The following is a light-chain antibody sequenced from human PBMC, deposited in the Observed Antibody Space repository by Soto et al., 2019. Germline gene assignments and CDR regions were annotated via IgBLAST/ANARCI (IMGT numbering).Light chain of an antibody. CDR1: SSDVRGYNY. Sequence: QSVLTQPASVSGSPGQSITISCTGTSSDVRGYNYVSWYQQHPGKAPKLMIYDVSNRPSGVSNRFSGSKSGNTASLTISGLQAEDEADYYCSSYTSSSTLPFVFGTGTKVTVL. CDR3: SSYTSSSTLPFV. CDR2: DVS. J-gene: IGLJ1*01. V-gene: IGLV2-14*01.